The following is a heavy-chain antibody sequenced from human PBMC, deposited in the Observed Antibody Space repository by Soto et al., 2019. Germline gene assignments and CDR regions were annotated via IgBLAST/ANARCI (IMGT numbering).Heavy chain of an antibody. CDR1: GFTFNTYG. J-gene: IGHJ4*02. V-gene: IGHV3-48*02. D-gene: IGHD6-6*01. CDR2: ISSGRPTI. Sequence: GGSLRLSCAASGFTFNTYGMNWVRQAPGKGLAWVSYISSGRPTIQYADSVKGRFTISRDNAKNSLYLQMNSLRDEDTAVYYCARGGAARPDYWGQGTLVTVSS. CDR3: ARGGAARPDY.